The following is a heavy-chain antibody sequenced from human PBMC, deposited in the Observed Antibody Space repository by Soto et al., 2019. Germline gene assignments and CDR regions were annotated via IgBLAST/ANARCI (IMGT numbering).Heavy chain of an antibody. CDR2: INHSGST. Sequence: PSETLSLTCAVYGGSFSGYYWSWIRQPPGKGLEWIGEINHSGSTNYNPSLKSRVTISVDTSKNQFSLKLSSVTAADTAVYYCARAVGYCSGGSCVTYYFDYWGQGTLVTVS. V-gene: IGHV4-34*01. CDR3: ARAVGYCSGGSCVTYYFDY. J-gene: IGHJ4*02. CDR1: GGSFSGYY. D-gene: IGHD2-15*01.